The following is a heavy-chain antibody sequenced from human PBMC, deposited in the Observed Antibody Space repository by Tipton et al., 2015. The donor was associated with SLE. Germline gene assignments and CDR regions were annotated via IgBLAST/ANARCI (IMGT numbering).Heavy chain of an antibody. D-gene: IGHD3-3*02. CDR2: ISWNGGTV. CDR1: GFNFDDFA. Sequence: SLRLSCAASGFNFDDFAMHWVRQAPGKGLEWVSSISWNGGTVEYADSVKGRFTVSRDNAQNSLYLQMNSLRAEDTAVYYCATHTFSRDYLYYYAMDVWGQGTTVTVSS. V-gene: IGHV3-9*01. J-gene: IGHJ6*02. CDR3: ATHTFSRDYLYYYAMDV.